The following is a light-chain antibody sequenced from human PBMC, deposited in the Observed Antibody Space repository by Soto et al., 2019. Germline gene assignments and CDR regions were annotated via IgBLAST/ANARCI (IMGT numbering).Light chain of an antibody. J-gene: IGKJ2*01. CDR3: LQDYTYPFT. CDR1: QDMRND. V-gene: IGKV1-6*02. CDR2: AAS. Sequence: AIQMTQSPSSLTASVGDRVTITCRASQDMRNDLAWYQQKPGQAPKFLIYAASNLQSGVPSRFSGSGSGTKFTLTISSLQPEDFASYYCLQDYTYPFTFGQGTKLEIK.